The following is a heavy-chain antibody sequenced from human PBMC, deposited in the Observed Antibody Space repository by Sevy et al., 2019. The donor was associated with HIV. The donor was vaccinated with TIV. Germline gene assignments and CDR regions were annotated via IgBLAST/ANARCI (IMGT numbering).Heavy chain of an antibody. J-gene: IGHJ6*02. CDR2: IRSKANSYAT. D-gene: IGHD4-17*01. V-gene: IGHV3-73*01. CDR1: GFTFSGSA. Sequence: GGSLRLSCAASGFTFSGSAMHWVRQASGKGLEWVGRIRSKANSYATAYAASVKGRFTISRDDSKNTAYLQMNSLKTEDTAVYYCTRHGFGFYGDYDPSGYYGMDVWGQGTTVTVSS. CDR3: TRHGFGFYGDYDPSGYYGMDV.